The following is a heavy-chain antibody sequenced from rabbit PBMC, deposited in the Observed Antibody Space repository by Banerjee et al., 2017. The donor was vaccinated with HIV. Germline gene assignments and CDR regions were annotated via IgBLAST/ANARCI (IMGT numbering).Heavy chain of an antibody. D-gene: IGHD8-1*01. J-gene: IGHJ4*01. V-gene: IGHV1S40*01. CDR3: ARDPVIAGSAYYDL. Sequence: YASWAKGRFIMSRTSSTKVTLQMTSLTAADTATYFCARDPVIAGSAYYDLWGQGTLVTVS.